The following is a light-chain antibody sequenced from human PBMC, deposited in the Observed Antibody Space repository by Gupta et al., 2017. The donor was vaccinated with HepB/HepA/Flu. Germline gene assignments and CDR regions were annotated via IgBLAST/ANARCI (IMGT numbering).Light chain of an antibody. CDR1: SGHSSYA. Sequence: QLVLPQSPSASASLGASVKLTCTLSSGHSSYAIAWHQQQPEKGSRNLMRLDSDGSHSKGDGIPDLFSCSSSRAERYLTIASIQAEDEADYYCQTWGTGIVVFGGGTKLTVL. J-gene: IGLJ2*01. CDR3: QTWGTGIVV. CDR2: LDSDGSH. V-gene: IGLV4-69*01.